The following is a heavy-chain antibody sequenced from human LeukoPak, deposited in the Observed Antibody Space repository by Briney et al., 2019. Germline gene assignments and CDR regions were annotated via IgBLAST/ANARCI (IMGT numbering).Heavy chain of an antibody. D-gene: IGHD1-26*01. Sequence: PSETLSLTCAVYGGSFSDYYWSWIRQPPGKGLEWIGEIYHSGSTNYNPSLKSRVTISVDKSKNQFSLQLSSVTAADTAVYYCARGLSGSQEYWGQGILVTVSS. CDR2: IYHSGST. CDR3: ARGLSGSQEY. CDR1: GGSFSDYY. J-gene: IGHJ4*02. V-gene: IGHV4-34*01.